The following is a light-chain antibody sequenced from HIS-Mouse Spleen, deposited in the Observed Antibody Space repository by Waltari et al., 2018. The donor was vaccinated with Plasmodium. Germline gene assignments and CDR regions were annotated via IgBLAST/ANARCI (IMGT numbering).Light chain of an antibody. CDR2: QDS. J-gene: IGLJ2*01. CDR3: QAWDSSTVV. V-gene: IGLV3-1*01. Sequence: SYELTQPPSVSVSPGQTASITCSGDQLGDKYACWYQQQPGQSPVLVIYQDSKRPSGIPERFSGSNSGKTATLTISGTQAMDEADYYCQAWDSSTVVFGGGTKLTVL. CDR1: QLGDKY.